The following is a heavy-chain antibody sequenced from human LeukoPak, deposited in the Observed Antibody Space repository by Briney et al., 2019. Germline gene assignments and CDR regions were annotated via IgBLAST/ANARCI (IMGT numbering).Heavy chain of an antibody. V-gene: IGHV3-30*02. J-gene: IGHJ4*02. Sequence: PGGSLRLSCAASGFTFSSYGMHWVRQAPGKGLEWMAFIRYDGSNKYYADSVKGRFTISRDNSKNTLYLQMNSLRAEDTAVYYCAKDPFEYSSTNPDYWGQGTLVTVSS. CDR3: AKDPFEYSSTNPDY. CDR2: IRYDGSNK. CDR1: GFTFSSYG. D-gene: IGHD6-6*01.